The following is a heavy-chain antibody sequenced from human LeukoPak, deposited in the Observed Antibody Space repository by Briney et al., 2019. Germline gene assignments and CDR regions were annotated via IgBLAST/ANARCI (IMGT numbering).Heavy chain of an antibody. CDR3: ARTQVLRYFDWLPWNYYYGMDV. D-gene: IGHD3-9*01. V-gene: IGHV4-34*01. CDR1: GGSFSGYY. J-gene: IGHJ6*02. Sequence: PSETLSLTCAVYGGSFSGYYWSWIRQPPGKGLEWIGEINHSGSTNYNPSLKSRVTISVDTSKNQFSLKLSPVTAADTAVYYCARTQVLRYFDWLPWNYYYGMDVWGQGTTVTVSS. CDR2: INHSGST.